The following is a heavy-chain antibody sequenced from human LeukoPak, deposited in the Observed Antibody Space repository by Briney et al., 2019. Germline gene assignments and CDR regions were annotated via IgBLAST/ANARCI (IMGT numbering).Heavy chain of an antibody. CDR1: GFTFDDYG. V-gene: IGHV3-20*04. J-gene: IGHJ4*02. CDR3: ARANYGYYFDY. Sequence: GGSLRLSCAASGFTFDDYGMSWVRHAPGKGLEWVSGINWNGGSTGYADSMKGRFTISRDNAKNSLYLQMNSLRAEDTALYYCARANYGYYFDYWGQGTLVTVSS. D-gene: IGHD4-17*01. CDR2: INWNGGST.